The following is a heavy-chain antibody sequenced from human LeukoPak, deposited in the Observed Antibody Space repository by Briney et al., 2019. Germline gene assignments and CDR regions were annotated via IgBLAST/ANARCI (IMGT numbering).Heavy chain of an antibody. CDR1: DGSINSHY. J-gene: IGHJ3*02. V-gene: IGHV4-59*08. Sequence: PSETLSLTCIVSDGSINSHYWSWIRQPPGKGLEWIGDIHYTGTTKYNPSVKSRVTISIDTSKNQFSLELSSVTATDTAVYFCATNRVGTYDRPFDIWGQGTMVTVSS. D-gene: IGHD1-26*01. CDR3: ATNRVGTYDRPFDI. CDR2: IHYTGTT.